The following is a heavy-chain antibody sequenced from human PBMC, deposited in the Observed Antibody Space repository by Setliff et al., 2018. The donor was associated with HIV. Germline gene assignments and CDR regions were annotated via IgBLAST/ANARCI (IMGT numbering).Heavy chain of an antibody. V-gene: IGHV4-38-2*02. CDR1: GYSISSGFY. CDR2: IYHSGST. D-gene: IGHD2-8*01. Sequence: SETLSLTCAVSGYSISSGFYWGWIRQPPGKGLEWIGSIYHSGSTYYNPSLRSRVTISVDTSKNQFSLKLSSVTAADTAVYYCARDAPTVYANGWFDPGGQGTLVTVSS. J-gene: IGHJ5*02. CDR3: ARDAPTVYANGWFDP.